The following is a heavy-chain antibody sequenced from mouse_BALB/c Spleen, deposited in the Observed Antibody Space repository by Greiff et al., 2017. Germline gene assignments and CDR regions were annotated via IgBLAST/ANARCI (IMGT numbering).Heavy chain of an antibody. V-gene: IGHV14-1*02. CDR2: IDPENGNT. D-gene: IGHD2-4*01. Sequence: VQLQQSGAELVRPGALVKLSCKASGFNIKDYYMHWVKQRPEQGLEWIGWIDPENGNTIYDPKFQGKASITADTSSNTAYLQLSSLTSEDTAVYYCARNYYDYDGSGWFAYWGQGTLVTVSA. J-gene: IGHJ3*01. CDR1: GFNIKDYY. CDR3: ARNYYDYDGSGWFAY.